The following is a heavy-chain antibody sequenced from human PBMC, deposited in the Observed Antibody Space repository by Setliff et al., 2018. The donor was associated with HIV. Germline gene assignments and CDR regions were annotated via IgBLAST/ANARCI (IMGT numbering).Heavy chain of an antibody. CDR1: GGSISSRDIY. D-gene: IGHD3-16*02. CDR3: ARGWVRQSIRFGGVIVLPPFDY. J-gene: IGHJ4*02. V-gene: IGHV4-31*03. Sequence: SETMSLTCTVSGGSISSRDIYWNWIRQRPGKALEWSGYIHHSGSSSHNPSLKSRLTTSINASKSQFSLRLTSLTAADTSVYYCARGWVRQSIRFGGVIVLPPFDYWGQGTLVTVTS. CDR2: IHHSGSS.